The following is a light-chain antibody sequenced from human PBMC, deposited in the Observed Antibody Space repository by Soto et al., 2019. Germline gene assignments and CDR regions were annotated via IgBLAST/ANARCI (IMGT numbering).Light chain of an antibody. CDR3: QQRSNWPA. CDR1: QGIRNY. CDR2: DAS. V-gene: IGKV3-11*01. Sequence: EVVLTQSPATLSLSPGERATLSCRASQGIRNYLACYQQKPGQAPRLLIYDASNRATGIPARFSGSGSGTYFTLTISSLEPEDFAVYYCQQRSNWPAFGQGTKVEIK. J-gene: IGKJ1*01.